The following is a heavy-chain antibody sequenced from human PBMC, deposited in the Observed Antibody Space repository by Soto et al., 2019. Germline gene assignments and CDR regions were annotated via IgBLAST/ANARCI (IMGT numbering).Heavy chain of an antibody. V-gene: IGHV5-51*01. CDR1: GCSFTSYW. CDR2: IYPGDSDT. D-gene: IGHD3-3*01. CDR3: ARRRYYDFWSGYFIDFDY. Sequence: GESLKISCKGSGCSFTSYWIGWVRQMPGKGLEWMGIIYPGDSDTRYSPSFQGQVTISADKSISTAYLQWSSLKASDTAMYYCARRRYYDFWSGYFIDFDYWGQGTLVTVSS. J-gene: IGHJ4*02.